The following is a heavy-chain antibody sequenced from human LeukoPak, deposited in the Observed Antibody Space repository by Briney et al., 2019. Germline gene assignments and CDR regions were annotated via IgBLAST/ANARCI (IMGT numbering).Heavy chain of an antibody. V-gene: IGHV6-1*01. CDR1: GDSVSSNSAA. J-gene: IGHJ6*03. Sequence: SQTLSLTCAISGDSVSSNSAAWNWIRQSPSRGLEWLGRTYYRSKWYNDYAVSVKSRITINPDTSKNQFSLQLNSVTPEDTAVYYCARESGQLWASYYCYYYMDVWGKGTTVTVSS. CDR2: TYYRSKWYN. CDR3: ARESGQLWASYYCYYYMDV. D-gene: IGHD5-18*01.